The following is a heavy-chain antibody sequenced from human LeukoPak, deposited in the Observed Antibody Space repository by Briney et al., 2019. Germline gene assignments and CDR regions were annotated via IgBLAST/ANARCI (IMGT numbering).Heavy chain of an antibody. CDR1: GYTFSSYD. CDR2: MNPNSGDR. J-gene: IGHJ5*02. V-gene: IGHV1-8*03. Sequence: ASVKVSCKASGYTFSSYDINWVRQATGQGLEWMGWMNPNSGDRGYAQKFQGRVTITRNTSMSTAYMELSSLRSEDTAVYYCARVLCSSTSCCSSPWFDPWGQGTLVTVSS. CDR3: ARVLCSSTSCCSSPWFDP. D-gene: IGHD2-2*01.